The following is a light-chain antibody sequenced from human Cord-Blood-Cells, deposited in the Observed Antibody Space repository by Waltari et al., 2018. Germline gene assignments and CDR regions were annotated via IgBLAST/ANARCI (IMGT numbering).Light chain of an antibody. CDR1: SSDVGRYNL. J-gene: IGLJ3*02. V-gene: IGLV2-23*01. CDR3: CSYAGSSTLV. CDR2: EGS. Sequence: QSALTQPASVSGSPGQSITISCTGTSSDVGRYNLVSWYHQHPGKAPKLMIYEGSKRPSGVSNRCSGSKSGNTASLTISGLQAEDEADYYCCSYAGSSTLVFGGGTKLTVL.